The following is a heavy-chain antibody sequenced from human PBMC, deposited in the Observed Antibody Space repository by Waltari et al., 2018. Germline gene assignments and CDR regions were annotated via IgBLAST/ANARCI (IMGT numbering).Heavy chain of an antibody. CDR2: IIPIFGTA. V-gene: IGHV1-69*14. Sequence: QVQLVQSGAEVKKPGSSVKVSCKASGGTFSSYAISWVRQAPGQGLEWMGGIIPIFGTANYAQKFQGRVTITADKSTSTAYMELSSLRSEDTAVYYYARVFTNEREYDFWSVYYHFDYWGQGTLVTVSS. D-gene: IGHD3-3*01. CDR1: GGTFSSYA. CDR3: ARVFTNEREYDFWSVYYHFDY. J-gene: IGHJ4*02.